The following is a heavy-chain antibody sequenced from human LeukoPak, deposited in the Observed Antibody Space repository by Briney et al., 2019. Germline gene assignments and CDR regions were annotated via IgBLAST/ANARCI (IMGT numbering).Heavy chain of an antibody. D-gene: IGHD3-10*01. CDR3: ARESVWFGELPTGY. J-gene: IGHJ4*02. Sequence: GGSLRLSCAASGFTFSSYWISWVRQAPGKGLEWVANIKQDGSEKYYVDSVKGRFTISRDNAKNSLYLQMNSLRAEDTAVYYCARESVWFGELPTGYWGQGTLVTVSS. CDR1: GFTFSSYW. CDR2: IKQDGSEK. V-gene: IGHV3-7*01.